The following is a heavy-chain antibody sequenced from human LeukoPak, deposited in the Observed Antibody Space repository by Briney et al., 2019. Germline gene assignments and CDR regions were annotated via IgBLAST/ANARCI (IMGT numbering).Heavy chain of an antibody. V-gene: IGHV3-23*01. Sequence: EGSLRLSCTVSGFTFSTYAMSWVRQAPGKGLEWVSAISSTGGNTYHADSVKGRFTISRDNSKNTLYLQMNSLRVEDTAVYYCARRGESTNYGDYRFDSWGQGTLVIVSS. CDR2: ISSTGGNT. D-gene: IGHD4-17*01. CDR1: GFTFSTYA. CDR3: ARRGESTNYGDYRFDS. J-gene: IGHJ4*02.